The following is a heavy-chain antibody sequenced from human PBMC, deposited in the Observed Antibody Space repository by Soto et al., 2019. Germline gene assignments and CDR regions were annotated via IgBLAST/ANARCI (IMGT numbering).Heavy chain of an antibody. Sequence: QITLKESGPTLVKPTQTLTLTCTFSGFSLPTDRVGVGWIRQPPGKALEWLAVIYWDDTKTYRPSLKSRLTITQDPPKTQVALTMTDMDPVDTAPYYCAHAYGGRSLYWGQGTLVTVSS. D-gene: IGHD1-26*01. J-gene: IGHJ4*02. CDR1: GFSLPTDRVG. CDR3: AHAYGGRSLY. V-gene: IGHV2-5*02. CDR2: IYWDDTK.